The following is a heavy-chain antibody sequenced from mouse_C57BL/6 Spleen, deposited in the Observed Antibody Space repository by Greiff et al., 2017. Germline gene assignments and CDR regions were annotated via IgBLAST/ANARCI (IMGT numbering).Heavy chain of an antibody. D-gene: IGHD1-1*01. CDR1: GYAFSSSW. CDR2: IYPGDGDT. CDR3: AGERIYDYGSSGLDYFDY. J-gene: IGHJ2*01. V-gene: IGHV1-82*01. Sequence: VQLQQSGPELVKPGASVKISCKASGYAFSSSWMNWVKQRPGKGLEWIGRIYPGDGDTNYNGKFKGKATLTADKSSSTAYMQLSSLTAEDSAVYFCAGERIYDYGSSGLDYFDYWGQGTTLTVSS.